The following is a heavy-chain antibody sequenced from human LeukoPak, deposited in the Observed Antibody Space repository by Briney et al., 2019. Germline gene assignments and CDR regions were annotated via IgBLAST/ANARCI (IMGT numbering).Heavy chain of an antibody. CDR2: ISSSGSTT. D-gene: IGHD3-22*01. J-gene: IGHJ4*02. CDR1: GFTFSNYA. Sequence: PGGSLRLSCATSGFTFSNYAMSWVRQAPGKGLEWVSSISSSGSTTYYADSVKGGFTTSKDNSQNPLYLQMYSLSAEDTAVYYCARHFDSSGFYYFDYWGQGTLVTVSS. CDR3: ARHFDSSGFYYFDY. V-gene: IGHV3-23*01.